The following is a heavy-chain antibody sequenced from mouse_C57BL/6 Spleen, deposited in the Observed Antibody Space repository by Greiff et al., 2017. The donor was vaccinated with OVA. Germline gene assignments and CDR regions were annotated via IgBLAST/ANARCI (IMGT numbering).Heavy chain of an antibody. J-gene: IGHJ4*01. D-gene: IGHD3-3*01. V-gene: IGHV1-52*01. Sequence: VQLQQPGAELVRPGSSVKLSCKASGYTFTSYWMHWVKQRPIQGLEWIGNIDPSDSETHYNQKFKDKATLTVVKSSSTAYMQLSSLTSEDSAVYYCARWARADAMDYWGQGTSVTVSS. CDR1: GYTFTSYW. CDR2: IDPSDSET. CDR3: ARWARADAMDY.